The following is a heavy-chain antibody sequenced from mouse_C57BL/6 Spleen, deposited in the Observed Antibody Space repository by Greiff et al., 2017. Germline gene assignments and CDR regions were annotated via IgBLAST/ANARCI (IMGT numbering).Heavy chain of an antibody. D-gene: IGHD1-1*02. CDR1: GFSLTSYA. CDR3: ARKGWDWYFDV. CDR2: IWNGGGT. Sequence: VQRVESGPGLVAPSQSLSITCTVSGFSLTSYAISWVRQPPGKGLEWLGVIWNGGGTNYNSALKSRLSISKDNSKSQVFLKMNSLQTDDTARYYCARKGWDWYFDVWGTGTTVTVSS. V-gene: IGHV2-9-1*01. J-gene: IGHJ1*03.